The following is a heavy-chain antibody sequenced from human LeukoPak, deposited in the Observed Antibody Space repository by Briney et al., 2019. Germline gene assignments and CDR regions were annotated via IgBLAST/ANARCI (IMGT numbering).Heavy chain of an antibody. Sequence: ASVKVSCKASGYTFTSYAMHWVRQAPGQRLEWMGWINAGNGNTKYSQKFQGRVTITRDTSASTAYMELSRLRSDDTAVYYCARARYPSGITYFDYWGQGTLVTVSS. CDR2: INAGNGNT. D-gene: IGHD3-10*01. CDR1: GYTFTSYA. V-gene: IGHV1-3*01. CDR3: ARARYPSGITYFDY. J-gene: IGHJ4*02.